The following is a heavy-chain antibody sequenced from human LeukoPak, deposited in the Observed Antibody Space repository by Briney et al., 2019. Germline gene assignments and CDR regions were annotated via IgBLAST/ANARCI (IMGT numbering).Heavy chain of an antibody. D-gene: IGHD6-13*01. V-gene: IGHV1-2*02. CDR2: INPNSGGT. J-gene: IGHJ5*02. CDR3: ARARLVAAAGTGNGFDP. Sequence: ASVKVSCKASGYTFTGYYMHWVRQAPGQGLEWMGWINPNSGGTNYAQKFQGRVTMTRDTSISTAYMELSRLRSDDTAVYYCARARLVAAAGTGNGFDPWGQGTLVTVSS. CDR1: GYTFTGYY.